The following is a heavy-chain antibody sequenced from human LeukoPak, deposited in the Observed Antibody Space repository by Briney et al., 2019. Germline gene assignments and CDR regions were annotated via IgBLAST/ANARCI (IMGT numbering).Heavy chain of an antibody. V-gene: IGHV4-30-4*01. Sequence: PSETLSLTCTVSGVSISSGDYYWSWIRQPPGKGLEWIGYTYYSGSTYYNPSLKSRVTISVDTSKNQFSLKLSSVTAADTAVYYCARPYYYDSRIDPWGQGTRVTVTS. CDR2: TYYSGST. CDR3: ARPYYYDSRIDP. D-gene: IGHD3-22*01. J-gene: IGHJ5*02. CDR1: GVSISSGDYY.